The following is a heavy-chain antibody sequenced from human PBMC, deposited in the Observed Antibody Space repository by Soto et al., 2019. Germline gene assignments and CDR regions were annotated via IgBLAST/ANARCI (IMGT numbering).Heavy chain of an antibody. CDR1: GGSISSSSYY. CDR2: IYYSGST. Sequence: PSETLSLTCTVSGGSISSSSYYWGWIRQPPGKGLEWIGSIYYSGSTYYNPSLKSRVTISVDTSKNQFSLKLSSVTAADTAVYCCARQKRTAGLKFDYWGQGTLVTVSS. CDR3: ARQKRTAGLKFDY. J-gene: IGHJ4*02. V-gene: IGHV4-39*01. D-gene: IGHD6-13*01.